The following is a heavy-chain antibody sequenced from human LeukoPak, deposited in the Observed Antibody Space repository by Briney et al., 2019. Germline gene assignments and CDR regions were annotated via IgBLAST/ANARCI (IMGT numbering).Heavy chain of an antibody. CDR2: IYSSGST. D-gene: IGHD3-9*01. J-gene: IGHJ4*02. V-gene: IGHV4-39*01. CDR1: GGSISSSYYY. CDR3: ARGALLRYFDWFPLDY. Sequence: SETLSLTCTVSGGSISSSYYYWGWTRQPPGKGLEWIGSIYSSGSTYYNPSLKSRVTISVDTSKNQFSLKLTSVTAADTAVYYCARGALLRYFDWFPLDYWGQGTLVTVSS.